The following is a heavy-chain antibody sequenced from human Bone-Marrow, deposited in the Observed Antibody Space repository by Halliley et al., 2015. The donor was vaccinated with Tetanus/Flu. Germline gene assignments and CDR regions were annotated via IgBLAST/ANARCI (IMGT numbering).Heavy chain of an antibody. D-gene: IGHD6-19*01. CDR1: GGSISSNY. CDR2: IYYSGST. Sequence: TLSLTCTVSGGSISSNYWSWIRQTPGKGLEWIGYIYYSGSTNYNPSLKSRVTISIDTSKNQFSLRLNSVTAADTAVYYCAKDRGSGWYGIGYWGQGILVTVSS. J-gene: IGHJ4*02. V-gene: IGHV4-59*01. CDR3: AKDRGSGWYGIGY.